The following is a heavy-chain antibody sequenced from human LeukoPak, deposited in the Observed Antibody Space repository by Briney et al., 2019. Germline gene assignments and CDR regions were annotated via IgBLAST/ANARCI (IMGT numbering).Heavy chain of an antibody. CDR3: ARVRGYSYDSSDFDY. J-gene: IGHJ4*02. CDR1: GGSFSGSY. V-gene: IGHV4-34*01. D-gene: IGHD5-18*01. Sequence: SETLSLTCAVYGGSFSGSYWSWIRQPPGKGLEWIGEINHSGGTNYNPSLKSRVTISVDTSKNQFSLKLSSVTAADTAVYYCARVRGYSYDSSDFDYWGQGTLVTVSS. CDR2: INHSGGT.